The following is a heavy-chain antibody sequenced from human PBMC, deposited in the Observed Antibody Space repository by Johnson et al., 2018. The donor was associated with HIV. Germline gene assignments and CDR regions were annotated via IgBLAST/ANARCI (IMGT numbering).Heavy chain of an antibody. Sequence: EVQLVESGGGLVQPGRSLRLSCAASGFTFDDYAMHWVRQAPGKGLEWVSGISWNSGSIGYADSVKGRFTISRDNAKNSRYLQMNSLRAEDTAVYYCASITTIAAAGRGAFDIWGQGTMVTVSS. V-gene: IGHV3-9*01. CDR1: GFTFDDYA. J-gene: IGHJ3*02. CDR2: ISWNSGSI. CDR3: ASITTIAAAGRGAFDI. D-gene: IGHD6-13*01.